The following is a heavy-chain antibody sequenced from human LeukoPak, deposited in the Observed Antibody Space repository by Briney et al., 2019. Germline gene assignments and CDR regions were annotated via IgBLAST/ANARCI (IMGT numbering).Heavy chain of an antibody. CDR3: ARGLKYNWNDLRAFDI. CDR1: GYTFTSYD. D-gene: IGHD1-20*01. Sequence: ASVKVSCKASGYTFTSYDINRVRQATGQGLEWMGWMNPNSGNTGYAQKFQGRVTMTRNTSISTAYMELSSLRSEDTAVYYCARGLKYNWNDLRAFDIWGQGTMVTVSS. CDR2: MNPNSGNT. V-gene: IGHV1-8*01. J-gene: IGHJ3*02.